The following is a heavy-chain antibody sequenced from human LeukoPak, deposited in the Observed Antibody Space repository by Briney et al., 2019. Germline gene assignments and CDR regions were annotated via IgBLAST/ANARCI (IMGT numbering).Heavy chain of an antibody. CDR3: ARAQSGFWSGYCFDY. CDR1: GFTFSTSW. D-gene: IGHD3-3*01. J-gene: IGHJ4*02. CDR2: IKQDGSEK. Sequence: GGSLRLSCAASGFTFSTSWMTWVRQAPGKGLEWVANIKQDGSEKYYVDSVKGRFAVSRDNAKNSLYLQMNSLRAEDTAVSYCARAQSGFWSGYCFDYWGQGTLVTVSS. V-gene: IGHV3-7*01.